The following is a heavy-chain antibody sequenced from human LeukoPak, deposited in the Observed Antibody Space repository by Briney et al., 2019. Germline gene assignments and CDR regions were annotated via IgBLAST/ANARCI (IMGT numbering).Heavy chain of an antibody. CDR1: GGPISIYS. V-gene: IGHV4-59*08. CDR2: IDYTGTT. J-gene: IGHJ5*02. D-gene: IGHD2-2*01. CDR3: ARNRNSAVLSRMWLDP. Sequence: PSETLSLTGSAPGGPISIYSGTGIPRPPGKALQWLGYIDYTGTTNYNPSLKSRVTISIDTSNNQFSLSLRSVTAADTAVYYCARNRNSAVLSRMWLDPWGRGALLIVSS.